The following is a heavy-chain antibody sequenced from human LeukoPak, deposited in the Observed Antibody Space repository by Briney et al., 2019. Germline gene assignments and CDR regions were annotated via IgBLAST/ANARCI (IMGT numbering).Heavy chain of an antibody. J-gene: IGHJ4*02. V-gene: IGHV1-18*01. CDR1: GYTFTRYG. Sequence: ASVKVSCKASGYTFTRYGINWVRQAPGQGLEWMGWISTYNGDTNYSQNLQGRVTMTTDTSTTTAYMELRSLRSDDTAVYYCARDNGIAVAGILGYWGQGTLVTVSS. CDR2: ISTYNGDT. D-gene: IGHD6-19*01. CDR3: ARDNGIAVAGILGY.